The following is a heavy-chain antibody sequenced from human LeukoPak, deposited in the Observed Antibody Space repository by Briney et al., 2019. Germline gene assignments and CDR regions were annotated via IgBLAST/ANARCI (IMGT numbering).Heavy chain of an antibody. CDR1: GDSIRNYY. CDR2: IHYSGST. J-gene: IGHJ4*02. CDR3: ARENSSGYYLY. D-gene: IGHD3-22*01. V-gene: IGHV4-59*01. Sequence: PSETLSLTCTVSGDSIRNYYWSWIRQPPGKGLEWIGNIHYSGSTNYIPSLKSRVTISVDTSKNQFTLKLSSVTAADTAVYYCARENSSGYYLYWGQGTLVTVSS.